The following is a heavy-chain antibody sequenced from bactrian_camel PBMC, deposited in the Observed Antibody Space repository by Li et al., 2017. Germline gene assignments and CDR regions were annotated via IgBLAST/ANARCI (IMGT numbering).Heavy chain of an antibody. CDR1: GGATLNYVR. V-gene: IGHV3S1*01. CDR3: ATSGRPYNCRRFYDYDT. J-gene: IGHJ4*01. CDR2: LYPGKDGERT. D-gene: IGHD3*01. Sequence: HVQLVESGGGSVQAGGSLTLSCVVSGGATLNYVRNYCMAWFRGAGREGVAALYPGKDGERTFYGDSARATGRFTIFRADDKNTVYLQMNNVKPEDAGMYYCATSGRPYNCRRFYDYDTWGQGTQVTVS.